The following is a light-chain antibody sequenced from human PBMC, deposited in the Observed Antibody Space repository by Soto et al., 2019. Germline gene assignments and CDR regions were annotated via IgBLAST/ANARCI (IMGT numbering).Light chain of an antibody. CDR2: KAS. CDR3: QQYNSYSPT. J-gene: IGKJ1*01. CDR1: QSISSW. V-gene: IGKV1-5*03. Sequence: DIQMTQSPSTLSASVGDRVTITCRASQSISSWLAWYQQKPGKAPKLLIYKASILESGVPSRFSGSGSVTELTRTISSLQPDDFATYYCQQYNSYSPTFGQGTKVEIK.